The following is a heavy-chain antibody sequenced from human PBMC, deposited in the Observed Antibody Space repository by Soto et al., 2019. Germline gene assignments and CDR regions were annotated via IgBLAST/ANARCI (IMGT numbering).Heavy chain of an antibody. V-gene: IGHV1-8*01. CDR3: AREDYSGSGSYAY. Sequence: QVQLVQSGAEVKKPGASVKVSCKASGYTFTNYNINWVRQATGQGLEWMGWMNSNSGNTGYAQKIQGRITMTRSTSISTAYMELSSLGSEDTAVYYCAREDYSGSGSYAYWGQGTLVTVSS. D-gene: IGHD3-10*01. CDR1: GYTFTNYN. J-gene: IGHJ4*02. CDR2: MNSNSGNT.